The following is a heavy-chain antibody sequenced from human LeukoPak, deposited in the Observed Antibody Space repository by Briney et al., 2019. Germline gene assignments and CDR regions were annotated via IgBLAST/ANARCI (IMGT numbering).Heavy chain of an antibody. CDR3: ARTAGRYSYGRIDY. CDR2: INHSGST. Sequence: SETLSLTCAVYGGSFSGYYWSWIRQPPGKGLEWIGEINHSGSTNYNPSLKSRVTISVDTSKNQFSLKLSSATAADTAVYYCARTAGRYSYGRIDYWGQGTLVTVSS. D-gene: IGHD5-18*01. J-gene: IGHJ4*02. V-gene: IGHV4-34*01. CDR1: GGSFSGYY.